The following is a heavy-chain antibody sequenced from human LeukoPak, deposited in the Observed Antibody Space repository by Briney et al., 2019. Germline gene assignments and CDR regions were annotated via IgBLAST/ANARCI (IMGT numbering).Heavy chain of an antibody. CDR3: ARNRGDYVDY. J-gene: IGHJ4*02. D-gene: IGHD1-14*01. V-gene: IGHV3-30*04. CDR2: ISFDGSNK. CDR1: GFTFSSYA. Sequence: PGRSLRLSCAASGFTFSSYAIHWVRQAPGKGLEWVAVISFDGSNKYYADSVKGRFTISRDNSKNTLYLQMNSLRAEDTAVYHCARNRGDYVDYWGQGTLVTVSS.